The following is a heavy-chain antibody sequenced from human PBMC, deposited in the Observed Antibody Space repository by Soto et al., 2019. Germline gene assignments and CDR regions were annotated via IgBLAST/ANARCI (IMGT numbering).Heavy chain of an antibody. D-gene: IGHD4-17*01. V-gene: IGHV1-18*04. CDR2: ISGKNGNT. Sequence: QVHLVQSGGELKKPGASVKVSCKASGYSFSDFGITWVRQAPGQGLEWMGWISGKNGNTNYAQKVQGRVTLTADTATSTAYREMRALTSDDTGIYYCARSDYSEDTGRFQSWGQGTGVTVSP. CDR1: GYSFSDFG. CDR3: ARSDYSEDTGRFQS. J-gene: IGHJ4*02.